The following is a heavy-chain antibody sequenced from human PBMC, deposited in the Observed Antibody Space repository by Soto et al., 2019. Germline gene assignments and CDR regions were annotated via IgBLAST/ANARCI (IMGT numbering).Heavy chain of an antibody. V-gene: IGHV3-7*05. CDR2: IKEDGSGK. CDR1: GFTFSSLG. J-gene: IGHJ4*02. CDR3: ARAKRSPDF. Sequence: EVQLLESGGDLVQPGGSLRLSCAASGFTFSSLGMTWVRQAPGKGLECVANIKEDGSGKYYVDSVKGRFTISRDNAKNSLCLKMVGLRAEDTAVYYCARAKRSPDFRGQGTLVTVSS.